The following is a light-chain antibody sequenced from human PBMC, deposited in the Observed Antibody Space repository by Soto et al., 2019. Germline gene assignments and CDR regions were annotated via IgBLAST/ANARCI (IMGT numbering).Light chain of an antibody. CDR1: SSDVGGYSY. CDR3: ASYTTSSTYV. Sequence: LAQPASVSGSPGQSIAISCTGTSSDVGGYSYVSWYQQQPGKAPKLVISDVSNRPSGVSDRFSGSKSGNTASLTISGLQTEDEADYYCASYTTSSTYVFGTGTKVTGL. J-gene: IGLJ1*01. V-gene: IGLV2-14*01. CDR2: DVS.